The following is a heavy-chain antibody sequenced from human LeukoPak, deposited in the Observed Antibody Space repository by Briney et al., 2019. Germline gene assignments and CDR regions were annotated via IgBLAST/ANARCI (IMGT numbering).Heavy chain of an antibody. J-gene: IGHJ4*02. D-gene: IGHD3-10*01. CDR2: INPNSGGI. CDR3: ASSITMVRGVAY. Sequence: ASVKVSCKASGYTFTGYYMHWVRQAPGQGLEWMGRINPNSGGINYAQKFQGRVTMTRDTSISTAYMELSRLRSDDTAVYYCASSITMVRGVAYWGQGTLVTVSS. CDR1: GYTFTGYY. V-gene: IGHV1-2*06.